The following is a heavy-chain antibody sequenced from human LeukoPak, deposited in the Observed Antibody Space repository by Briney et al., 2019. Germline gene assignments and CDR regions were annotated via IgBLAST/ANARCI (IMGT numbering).Heavy chain of an antibody. CDR1: GYTFTGYY. J-gene: IGHJ4*02. CDR2: INPNSGGT. CDR3: ARDLFEGVSPRIDY. V-gene: IGHV1-2*02. Sequence: ASVKVSCKASGYTFTGYYMHWVRQAPGQGLEWMGWINPNSGGTNYAQKFQGRVTMARDTSISTAYMELSRLRSDDTAVYYCARDLFEGVSPRIDYWGQGTLVTVSS. D-gene: IGHD3-10*02.